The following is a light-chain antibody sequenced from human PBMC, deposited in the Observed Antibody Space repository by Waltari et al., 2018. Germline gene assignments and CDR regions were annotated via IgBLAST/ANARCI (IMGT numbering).Light chain of an antibody. J-gene: IGLJ1*01. CDR2: DVS. Sequence: QSALTQPASVSGSPGQSITLSCTGTSDDVGAYNYVSWYQQHPGKAPKLLISDVSERPSGVSNRFSGSKSGNTASLTISGLQSEDEADYYCCSLTTSTSLDYVFGTGTKVTVL. CDR3: CSLTTSTSLDYV. CDR1: SDDVGAYNY. V-gene: IGLV2-14*01.